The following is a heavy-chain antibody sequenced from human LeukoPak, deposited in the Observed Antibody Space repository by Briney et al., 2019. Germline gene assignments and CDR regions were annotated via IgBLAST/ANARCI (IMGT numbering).Heavy chain of an antibody. V-gene: IGHV3-7*01. Sequence: GGSLRLPCDASGFTFNIYWMNWVRQAPGKGLEWLANIRPAGSEKVYVDSVRGRFTISRDHTKNSVYLQMNNLRSEDSAVYYCSGRSGFSSTLWGEGIGVTVSS. CDR3: SGRSGFSSTL. D-gene: IGHD2/OR15-2a*01. CDR2: IRPAGSEK. CDR1: GFTFNIYW. J-gene: IGHJ4*02.